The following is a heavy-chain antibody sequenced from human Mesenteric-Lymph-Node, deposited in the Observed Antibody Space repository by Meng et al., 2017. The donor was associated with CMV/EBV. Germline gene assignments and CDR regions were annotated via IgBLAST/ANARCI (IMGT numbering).Heavy chain of an antibody. D-gene: IGHD3-9*01. CDR2: INHSGST. V-gene: IGHV4-34*01. CDR3: ARGSSYDILTGYFDY. Sequence: QGPFTRGGGGLFKPSGTLAVTCAVYGGSFSGYYWNWIRQSPEKGLEWIGEINHSGSTTYNPSFTSRIIISVDTSTNQISLNMSSVTAADTAVYYCARGSSYDILTGYFDYWGQGALVTVSS. J-gene: IGHJ4*02. CDR1: GGSFSGYY.